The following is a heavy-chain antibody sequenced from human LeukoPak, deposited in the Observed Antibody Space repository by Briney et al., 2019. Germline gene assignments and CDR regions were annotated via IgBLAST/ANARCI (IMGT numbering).Heavy chain of an antibody. CDR1: GFTFSSYT. D-gene: IGHD1-26*01. CDR3: ASRGSYFPPY. Sequence: PGGSLRLSCAASGFTFSSYTMNWVRQAPGKGLEWVSYISGGSYTIYYADSVKGRFTISRDDAKNSMFLQMNSLTTEDTAVYYCASRGSYFPPYWGQGTLVTVSS. CDR2: ISGGSYTI. J-gene: IGHJ4*02. V-gene: IGHV3-48*01.